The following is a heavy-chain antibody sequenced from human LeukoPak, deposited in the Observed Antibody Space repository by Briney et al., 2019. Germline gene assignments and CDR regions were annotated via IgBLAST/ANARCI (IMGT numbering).Heavy chain of an antibody. J-gene: IGHJ6*03. Sequence: ASVKVSCKASGYTFTSYYMHWVRQAPGQGLEWMEIINPSGGSTSYAQKFQGRVTRTRDMSTSTVYMELSSLRSEDTAVYYCARRQQLNYYMDVWGKGTTVTVSS. CDR2: INPSGGST. D-gene: IGHD6-13*01. CDR1: GYTFTSYY. V-gene: IGHV1-46*01. CDR3: ARRQQLNYYMDV.